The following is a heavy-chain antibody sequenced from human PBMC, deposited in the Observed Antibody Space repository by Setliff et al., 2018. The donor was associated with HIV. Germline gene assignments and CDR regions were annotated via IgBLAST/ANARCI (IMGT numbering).Heavy chain of an antibody. CDR1: SGSVNNYW. J-gene: IGHJ6*02. V-gene: IGHV3-7*01. CDR2: INQDGSEK. Sequence: LSLTCNVSSGSVNNYWWTWIRQPPGKGLEWVAHINQDGSEKNHVDSVKGRFTISRDNAKNSLYLQMNSLRAEDTAIYYCARKLRPGHGVDVWGQGTTVTVSS. CDR3: ARKLRPGHGVDV. D-gene: IGHD3-10*01.